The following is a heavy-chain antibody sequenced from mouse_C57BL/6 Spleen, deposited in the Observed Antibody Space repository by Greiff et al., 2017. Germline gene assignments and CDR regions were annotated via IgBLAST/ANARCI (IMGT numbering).Heavy chain of an antibody. CDR1: GFTFSSYA. V-gene: IGHV5-4*03. Sequence: EVKLQESGGGLVKPGGSLKLSCAASGFTFSSYAMSWVRQTPEKRLEWVATISDGGSYTYYPDNVKGRFTISRDNAKNNLYLQMSHLKSEDTAMYYCARPYGSSYYYAMDYWGQGTSVTVSS. CDR3: ARPYGSSYYYAMDY. J-gene: IGHJ4*01. D-gene: IGHD1-1*01. CDR2: ISDGGSYT.